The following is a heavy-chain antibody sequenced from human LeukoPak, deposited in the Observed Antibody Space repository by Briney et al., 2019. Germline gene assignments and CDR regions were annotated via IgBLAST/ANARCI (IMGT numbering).Heavy chain of an antibody. D-gene: IGHD6-19*01. CDR1: GYIFMDYY. CDR2: IGPNSGAA. Sequence: ASVKVSCKASGYIFMDYYLHWVRQAPGQGLEWMAWIGPNSGAAKSAAKFQGRLTLTTDTSINTAYMELSSLTFDDMAVYYCTRGASAWPLHYWGQGTLVTVSS. V-gene: IGHV1-2*02. J-gene: IGHJ4*02. CDR3: TRGASAWPLHY.